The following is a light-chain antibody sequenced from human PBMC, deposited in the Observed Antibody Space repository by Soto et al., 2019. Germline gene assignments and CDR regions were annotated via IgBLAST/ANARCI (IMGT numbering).Light chain of an antibody. CDR3: RQYGTSLGFP. Sequence: EIVMTQSPATLSVSPGERATLSCRASQSVSSSYLAWYQQKPGQAPRLLIYGASTRATGIPDRFSGSGSGTDFTLTISRLEPEDFAVYYCRQYGTSLGFPVGGGTRWIT. CDR2: GAS. J-gene: IGKJ4*01. CDR1: QSVSSSY. V-gene: IGKV3-20*01.